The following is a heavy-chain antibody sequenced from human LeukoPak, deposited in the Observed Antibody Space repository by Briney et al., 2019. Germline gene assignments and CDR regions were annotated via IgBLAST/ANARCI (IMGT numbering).Heavy chain of an antibody. CDR3: ARDYSGAAPFDY. V-gene: IGHV1-46*01. Sequence: ASVKVSCKASGYTFISYYMHWVRQAPGQGLEWMGIINPSGGSTSYAQKFQGRVTMTRDTSTSTVYMELSSLRSEDTAVYYCARDYSGAAPFDYWGQGTLVTVSS. CDR1: GYTFISYY. CDR2: INPSGGST. J-gene: IGHJ4*02. D-gene: IGHD4-17*01.